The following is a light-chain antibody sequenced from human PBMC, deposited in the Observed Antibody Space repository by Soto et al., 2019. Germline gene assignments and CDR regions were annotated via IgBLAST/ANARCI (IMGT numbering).Light chain of an antibody. Sequence: QTVVTQEPSLTVSPGGTVTLTCASSTGAVTSGYYPSWFQQKPGQAPEALIYSTSDKHSWTPARFSGSLLGGKAALTLSGVQPEDEAEYYCLLYYGGAWVFGGGPKLTVL. CDR1: TGAVTSGYY. V-gene: IGLV7-43*01. J-gene: IGLJ3*02. CDR2: STS. CDR3: LLYYGGAWV.